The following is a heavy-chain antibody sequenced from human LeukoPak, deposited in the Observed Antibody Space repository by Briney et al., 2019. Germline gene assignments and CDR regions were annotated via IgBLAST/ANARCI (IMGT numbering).Heavy chain of an antibody. CDR2: IYYSGST. CDR1: GGSISSYY. Sequence: PSETLSLTCTVSGGSISSYYWSWIRQPPGKGLEWIGYIYYSGSTNYNPSLKSRVTISVDTSKNQFSLKLTSVTAADTAVYYCARQYNSSSGNWFDPWGQGTLVTVSS. CDR3: ARQYNSSSGNWFDP. V-gene: IGHV4-59*01. J-gene: IGHJ5*02. D-gene: IGHD6-6*01.